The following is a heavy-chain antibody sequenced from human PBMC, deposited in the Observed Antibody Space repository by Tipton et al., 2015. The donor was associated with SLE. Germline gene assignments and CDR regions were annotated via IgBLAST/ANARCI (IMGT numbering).Heavy chain of an antibody. CDR1: GFTFSSYS. Sequence: SLRLSCPASGFTFSSYSMNWVRQAPGKGLEYVSSISGNSVYIYYSDSVKGRFTISRDNAKNSLSLQMNSLRAEDTALYYCVRDDSSKDLDSWGQGTLVTVSS. J-gene: IGHJ4*02. V-gene: IGHV3-21*01. CDR3: VRDDSSKDLDS. D-gene: IGHD4-11*01. CDR2: ISGNSVYI.